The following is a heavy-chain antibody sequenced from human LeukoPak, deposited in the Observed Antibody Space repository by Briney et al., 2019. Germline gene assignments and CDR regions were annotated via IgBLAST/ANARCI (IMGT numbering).Heavy chain of an antibody. J-gene: IGHJ4*02. V-gene: IGHV3-30*04. CDR1: GFTFSSYA. D-gene: IGHD4-23*01. CDR3: AKDKVVTTMVLDY. Sequence: PGGSLRLSCAASGFTFSSYAMHWVRQAPGKGLEWVAVISYDGSNKYYADSVKGRFTISRDNSKNTLYLQMNSLRAEDTAVYYCAKDKVVTTMVLDYWGQGTLVTVSS. CDR2: ISYDGSNK.